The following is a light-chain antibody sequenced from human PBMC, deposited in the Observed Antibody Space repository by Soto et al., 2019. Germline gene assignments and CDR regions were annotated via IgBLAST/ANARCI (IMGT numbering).Light chain of an antibody. J-gene: IGKJ4*01. CDR1: QGISNN. V-gene: IGKV3-15*01. Sequence: EIVLTQSPATLSVSPGERATLSCRVSQGISNNLAWYQQKPGQAPRLLIYGASTRATGTPARFSGSGSGTEFTLTISSLQSEDFAVYYCQQNNNWPPLTFGGGTMVEFK. CDR3: QQNNNWPPLT. CDR2: GAS.